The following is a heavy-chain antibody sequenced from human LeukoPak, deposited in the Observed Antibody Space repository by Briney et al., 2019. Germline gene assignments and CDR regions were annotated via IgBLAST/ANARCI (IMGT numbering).Heavy chain of an antibody. J-gene: IGHJ4*02. CDR3: TRVRSSSWYDY. D-gene: IGHD6-13*01. V-gene: IGHV3-74*01. Sequence: PGGSLRLSCAPSGFTFSTSWMHWVRQAPGKGLVWVSRISGDGTTTTYADSVKGRFTISRDNAKNTLILQMNSLRVDDTAVYYCTRVRSSSWYDYWGQGALVTVTS. CDR1: GFTFSTSW. CDR2: ISGDGTTT.